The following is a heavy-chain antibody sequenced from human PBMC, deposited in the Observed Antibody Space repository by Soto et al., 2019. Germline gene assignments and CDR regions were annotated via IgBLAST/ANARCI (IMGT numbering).Heavy chain of an antibody. V-gene: IGHV3-53*01. D-gene: IGHD5-12*01. Sequence: EVQLVESGGGLIQPGGSLRLSCVVSGFTVSSSNYMSWVRQAPGKGLEWVSVIYTGGTTYYADSVKGRFTISRDNSKNTLYLQMISLSAEDTAVYYCHGYGYWGQGTLVIVSS. CDR3: HGYGY. J-gene: IGHJ4*02. CDR1: GFTVSSSNY. CDR2: IYTGGTT.